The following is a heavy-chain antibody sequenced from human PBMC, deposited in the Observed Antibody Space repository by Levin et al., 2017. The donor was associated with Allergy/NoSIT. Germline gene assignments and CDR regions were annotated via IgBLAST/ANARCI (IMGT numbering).Heavy chain of an antibody. V-gene: IGHV1-2*02. CDR3: AFWFTTSGWC. D-gene: IGHD6-19*01. Sequence: GESLKISCKASGHTLTDYYIHWVRQAPGQGHEWMGWIKMNSGGTKYAQNFQDRVTMTRDTSINTAYMELSRLRFDDTATYYCAFWFTTSGWCWGQGSLVTVPS. CDR2: IKMNSGGT. J-gene: IGHJ4*02. CDR1: GHTLTDYY.